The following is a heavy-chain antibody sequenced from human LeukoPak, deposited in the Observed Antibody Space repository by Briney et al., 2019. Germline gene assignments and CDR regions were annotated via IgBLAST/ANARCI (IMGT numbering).Heavy chain of an antibody. Sequence: PGGSLRLSCAASGLTVSSNYMSWVRQAPGKGLEWVSVIYSGGGTFYADSVKGRFTISRDNSKNTLYLQMNNLRAEDTAVYYCARGPGIAVAGMDYWGQGTLVTVSS. J-gene: IGHJ4*02. V-gene: IGHV3-53*01. CDR2: IYSGGGT. CDR3: ARGPGIAVAGMDY. CDR1: GLTVSSNY. D-gene: IGHD6-19*01.